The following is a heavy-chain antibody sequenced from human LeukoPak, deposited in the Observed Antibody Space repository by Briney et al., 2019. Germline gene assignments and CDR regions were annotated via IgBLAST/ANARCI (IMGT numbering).Heavy chain of an antibody. CDR2: IYHSGRT. CDR3: ARVGHNWFDP. V-gene: IGHV4-4*02. J-gene: IGHJ5*02. D-gene: IGHD1-26*01. Sequence: PSGTLSLTCAVSGGSISSPNWWTWVRQPPGKGLEWIGEIYHSGRTNSNPSLESRVIMSVDKSENQFSLKLTSVTAADTAVYYCARVGHNWFDPWGQGTLVTVSS. CDR1: GGSISSPNW.